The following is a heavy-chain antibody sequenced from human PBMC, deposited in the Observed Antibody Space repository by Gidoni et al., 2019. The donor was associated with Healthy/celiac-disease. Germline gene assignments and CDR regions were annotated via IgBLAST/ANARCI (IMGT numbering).Heavy chain of an antibody. V-gene: IGHV3-73*02. D-gene: IGHD6-13*01. CDR2: IRSKATSYAT. Sequence: EVQLVESGGGLVQPGGSLKLYCAASGLTFSGSGMHWVRQASGKGLGWVGRIRSKATSYATAFAASVKGRFTISRDDSKTTAYLQMTSLKTEDTAVYYCTRLGVGQQHGDYWGQGTLVTVSS. CDR3: TRLGVGQQHGDY. J-gene: IGHJ4*02. CDR1: GLTFSGSG.